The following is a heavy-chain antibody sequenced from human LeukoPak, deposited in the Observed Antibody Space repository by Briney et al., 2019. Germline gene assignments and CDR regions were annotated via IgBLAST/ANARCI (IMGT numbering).Heavy chain of an antibody. J-gene: IGHJ4*02. CDR3: ATGVVPPRGTSAY. CDR2: ISGSGGST. D-gene: IGHD2-2*01. Sequence: GGSLRLSCAASRFTFSSYAMSWVRQAPGKGLEWVSAISGSGGSTYYADSVKGRLTISRDNSKNTLYLQMNSLRAEDTAVYYCATGVVPPRGTSAYWGQGTLVTVSS. V-gene: IGHV3-23*01. CDR1: RFTFSSYA.